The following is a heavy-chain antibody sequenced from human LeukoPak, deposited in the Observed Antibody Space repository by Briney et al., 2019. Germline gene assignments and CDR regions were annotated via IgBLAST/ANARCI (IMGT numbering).Heavy chain of an antibody. J-gene: IGHJ4*02. CDR2: ISSAGTT. D-gene: IGHD5-24*01. Sequence: GGSLRLSCAASGFTVSSSYMSWVRQAPGKGLEWVSIISSAGTTYYADSVKGRFTISRDNSKNTLYLQMNSLRAEDTAVYYCAKDPPRGRWLQYTLSFGDYWGQGTLVTVSS. CDR1: GFTVSSSY. CDR3: AKDPPRGRWLQYTLSFGDY. V-gene: IGHV3-66*01.